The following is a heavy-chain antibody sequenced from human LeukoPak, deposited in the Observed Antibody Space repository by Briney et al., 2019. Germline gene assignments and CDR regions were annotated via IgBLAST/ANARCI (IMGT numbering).Heavy chain of an antibody. CDR2: ISYDGSNK. CDR3: ARDRDGYNFGGAFDI. CDR1: GFTFSSYA. D-gene: IGHD5-24*01. J-gene: IGHJ3*02. Sequence: PGGSLRLSCAASGFTFSSYAMHWVRQAPGKGLEWVAVISYDGSNKYYADSVKGRFTISRDNAKNSLYLQMNSLRAEDTAVYFCARDRDGYNFGGAFDIWGQGTMVTVSS. V-gene: IGHV3-30-3*01.